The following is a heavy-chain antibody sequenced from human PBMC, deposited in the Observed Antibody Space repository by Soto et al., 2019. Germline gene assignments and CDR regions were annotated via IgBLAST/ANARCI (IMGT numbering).Heavy chain of an antibody. V-gene: IGHV3-33*01. CDR1: GFTFSSYG. CDR3: ESSGWTDYYYYGMDV. J-gene: IGHJ6*02. Sequence: PGGSLRLSCAASGFTFSSYGMHWVRQAPGKGLEWVAVIWYDGSNKYYADSVKGRFTISRDNSKNTLYLQMNSLRAEDTAVYYCESSGWTDYYYYGMDVWGQGTTVTVSS. CDR2: IWYDGSNK. D-gene: IGHD6-19*01.